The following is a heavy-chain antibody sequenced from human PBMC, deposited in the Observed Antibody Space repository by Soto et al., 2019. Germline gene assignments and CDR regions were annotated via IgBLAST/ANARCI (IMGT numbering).Heavy chain of an antibody. V-gene: IGHV4-59*01. CDR2: IYYSGST. D-gene: IGHD3-10*01. J-gene: IGHJ4*02. CDR1: GGSISSYY. Sequence: SETLSLTCTVSGGSISSYYWSWIRQPPGKGLEWIGYIYYSGSTNYNPSLKSRVTISIDTSKSQFSLKLSSVTAADTAVYYCARVPIRGYGSGSPYYFDYWGQGTLVTVSS. CDR3: ARVPIRGYGSGSPYYFDY.